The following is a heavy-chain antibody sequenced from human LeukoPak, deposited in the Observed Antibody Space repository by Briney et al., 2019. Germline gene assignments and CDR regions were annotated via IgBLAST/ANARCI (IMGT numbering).Heavy chain of an antibody. CDR1: GFTFTTSA. Sequence: QPGGSLRLSCAASGFTFTTSAMNSVRQAPGKGLEWVSGISGSGTSTYYADSVKGRFTVSRDNSKNTLYLQMNSLRAEDTAVYYCAKPSWNPESDWFDPWGQGTLVTVSS. J-gene: IGHJ5*02. D-gene: IGHD1-1*01. V-gene: IGHV3-23*01. CDR2: ISGSGTST. CDR3: AKPSWNPESDWFDP.